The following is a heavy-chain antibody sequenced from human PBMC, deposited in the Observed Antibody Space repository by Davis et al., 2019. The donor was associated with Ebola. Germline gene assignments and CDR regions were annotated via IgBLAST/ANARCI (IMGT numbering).Heavy chain of an antibody. Sequence: ASVKVSCKASGYTFTSYGISWVRQAPGQGLEWMGWISAYNGNTNYAQKLQGRVTMTTDTSTSTAYMELRSLRSDDTAVYYCARVAAGTTIGYGMDVWGQGTTVTVSS. D-gene: IGHD1-7*01. J-gene: IGHJ6*02. V-gene: IGHV1-18*01. CDR2: ISAYNGNT. CDR3: ARVAAGTTIGYGMDV. CDR1: GYTFTSYG.